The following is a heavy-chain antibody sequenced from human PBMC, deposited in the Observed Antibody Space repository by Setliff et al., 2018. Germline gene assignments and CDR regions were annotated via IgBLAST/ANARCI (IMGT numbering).Heavy chain of an antibody. Sequence: PGGSLRLSCAASGFTFSSYTMNWVRQAPGQGLEWVSSIDSSSTWIYYADAVKGRFATSRDNADNSLYLQMNGLRAEDTAVYYCVKGMHNLPVGDYWGQGTLVTVSA. D-gene: IGHD1-1*01. CDR1: GFTFSSYT. CDR2: IDSSSTWI. J-gene: IGHJ4*02. CDR3: VKGMHNLPVGDY. V-gene: IGHV3-21*01.